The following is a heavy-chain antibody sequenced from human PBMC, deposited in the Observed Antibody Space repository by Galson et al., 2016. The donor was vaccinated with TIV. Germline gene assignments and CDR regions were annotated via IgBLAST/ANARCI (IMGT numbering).Heavy chain of an antibody. V-gene: IGHV3-53*01. D-gene: IGHD3-22*01. J-gene: IGHJ4*02. CDR3: AREHVRAGYWLLDY. Sequence: ISDGGNTYYPDSVKGRFTISRDNSKNTLYLQMTSLTTGDTGIYFCAREHVRAGYWLLDYWGQGTPVTVSS. CDR2: ISDGGNT.